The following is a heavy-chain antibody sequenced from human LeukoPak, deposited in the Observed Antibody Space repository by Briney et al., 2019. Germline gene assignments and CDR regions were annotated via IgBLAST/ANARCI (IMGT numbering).Heavy chain of an antibody. Sequence: KPSETLSLTCTVSGGSISSYYWSWIRQPPGKGLEWIGYIYYSGSTNYNPSLKSRVTISVDTSKNQFSLKLSSVTAADTAVYYCARDHCSSTSCYFTGYYYYGMDVWGQGTTVTVSS. CDR3: ARDHCSSTSCYFTGYYYYGMDV. J-gene: IGHJ6*02. CDR1: GGSISSYY. D-gene: IGHD2-2*01. CDR2: IYYSGST. V-gene: IGHV4-59*01.